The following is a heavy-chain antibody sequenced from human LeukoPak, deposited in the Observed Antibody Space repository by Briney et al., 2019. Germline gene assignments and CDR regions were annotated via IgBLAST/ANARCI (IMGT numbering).Heavy chain of an antibody. CDR1: GGSISSGDYY. CDR3: ARDLYDSKGRRAFDI. Sequence: SETLSLTCTVSGGSISSGDYYWSWIRQPPGKGLEWIGYIYCSGSTYYNPSLKSRVTISVDTSKNQFSLKLSSVTAADTAVYYCARDLYDSKGRRAFDIWGQGTMVTVSS. V-gene: IGHV4-30-4*01. CDR2: IYCSGST. D-gene: IGHD3-22*01. J-gene: IGHJ3*02.